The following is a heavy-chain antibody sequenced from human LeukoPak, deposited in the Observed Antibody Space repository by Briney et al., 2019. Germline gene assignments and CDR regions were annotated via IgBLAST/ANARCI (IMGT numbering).Heavy chain of an antibody. D-gene: IGHD3-9*01. Sequence: ASVKVSCKASGYTFTSYYMHWVRQAPGQGLEWMGIINPSGGSTSYAQKFQGRVTMTRDTSTSTVYMELSSLRSEDTVVYYCAREHYDILTGYPMSAFDIWGQGTMVTVSS. CDR2: INPSGGST. J-gene: IGHJ3*02. CDR1: GYTFTSYY. CDR3: AREHYDILTGYPMSAFDI. V-gene: IGHV1-46*01.